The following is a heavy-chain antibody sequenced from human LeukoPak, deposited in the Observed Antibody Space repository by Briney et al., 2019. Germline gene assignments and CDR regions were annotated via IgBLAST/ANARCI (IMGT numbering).Heavy chain of an antibody. CDR3: AREVWDGYNSSPYFFDY. CDR2: IYYSGST. V-gene: IGHV4-59*01. CDR1: GGSISSYY. D-gene: IGHD5-24*01. J-gene: IGHJ4*02. Sequence: SETRSLTCTVSGGSISSYYWSWIRQPPGKGLDWIGYIYYSGSTNYNPSLKSRVTISIDTSKNQFSLKLSSVTAADMAVYYCAREVWDGYNSSPYFFDYWGQGTLVTVSS.